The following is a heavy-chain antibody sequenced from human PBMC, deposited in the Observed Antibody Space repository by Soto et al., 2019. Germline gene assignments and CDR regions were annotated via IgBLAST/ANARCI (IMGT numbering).Heavy chain of an antibody. Sequence: PSETLSLTCTVSGKSVSTFYWSWIRQPPGKGLEWIGHAYYSGSTNYDPSLKSRVTISVDMSKNQVSLRLTSVTAADTAVYYCARGTDYTQIASYHYGMYVCGQGSSVTGSS. CDR3: ARGTDYTQIASYHYGMYV. D-gene: IGHD3-16*01. J-gene: IGHJ6*02. CDR2: AYYSGST. V-gene: IGHV4-59*02. CDR1: GKSVSTFY.